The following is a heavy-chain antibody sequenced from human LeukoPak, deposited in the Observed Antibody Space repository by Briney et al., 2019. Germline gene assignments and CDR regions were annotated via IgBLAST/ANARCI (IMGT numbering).Heavy chain of an antibody. Sequence: GKSLRLSCAASGFSFSTYGIHWVRQAPGKGREWVAVMWYDGSKDYYADSVKGRFTISRDTSKNTLYLQMNNLRAEDTAVYYCAKDRETYEYTFDYWGQGTLVTVSS. D-gene: IGHD6-6*01. CDR1: GFSFSTYG. V-gene: IGHV3-33*06. CDR3: AKDRETYEYTFDY. CDR2: MWYDGSKD. J-gene: IGHJ4*02.